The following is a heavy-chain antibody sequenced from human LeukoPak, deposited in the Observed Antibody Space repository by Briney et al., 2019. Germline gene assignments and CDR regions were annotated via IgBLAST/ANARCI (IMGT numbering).Heavy chain of an antibody. CDR1: GFTFSSYS. CDR2: IDTSSSTI. J-gene: IGHJ4*02. D-gene: IGHD1-26*01. V-gene: IGHV3-48*04. Sequence: PGGSLRLSCVASGFTFSSYSMSWVRRAPGKGLEWVSYIDTSSSTIYYADSVKGRFTISRDNAKNSLYLQMKSLRAEDTTVYYCARDMGYSGSWPGYFDYWGQGVLVTVSS. CDR3: ARDMGYSGSWPGYFDY.